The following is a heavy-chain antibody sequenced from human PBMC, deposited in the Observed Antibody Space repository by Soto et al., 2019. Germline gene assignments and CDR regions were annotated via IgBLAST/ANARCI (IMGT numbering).Heavy chain of an antibody. CDR3: ASWHYYDFWSGPGRAFYYYYMDV. V-gene: IGHV3-11*01. Sequence: GGSLRLSCAASGFSFSDYYMSWIRQAPGKGLEWVSYISSSGGIIYYADSVKGRFTISRDNAKNSVYLQMNSLRAEDTAVYYCASWHYYDFWSGPGRAFYYYYMDVWGKGTTVTVSS. D-gene: IGHD3-3*01. CDR2: ISSSGGII. CDR1: GFSFSDYY. J-gene: IGHJ6*03.